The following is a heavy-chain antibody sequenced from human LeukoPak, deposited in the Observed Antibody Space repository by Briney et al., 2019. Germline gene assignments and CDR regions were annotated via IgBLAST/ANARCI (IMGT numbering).Heavy chain of an antibody. J-gene: IGHJ4*02. V-gene: IGHV3-23*01. CDR1: GFTFSSYA. CDR2: IGGGGGST. Sequence: GGSLRLSCAGSGFTFSSYAMSWVRQAPGKGLECVSAIGGGGGSTDYADSVKGRFTISRDNSKNTLYLQMNSLRAEDTAVYYCAKDVQGYSRPLDYWGQGTLVTVSS. CDR3: AKDVQGYSRPLDY. D-gene: IGHD5-18*01.